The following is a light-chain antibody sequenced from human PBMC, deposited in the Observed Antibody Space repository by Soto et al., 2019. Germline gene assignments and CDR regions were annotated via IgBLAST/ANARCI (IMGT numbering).Light chain of an antibody. V-gene: IGKV3-15*01. Sequence: EIVMTQSPATLSVSPGERATLSCRASQSVTSKLAWYQQKPGQAPRLLIYGASTRATGIPARFTGSGSGTEFTLTISSLQSEDFAVYYCQHYNNWPPWTFGQGTKVEIK. CDR1: QSVTSK. CDR2: GAS. CDR3: QHYNNWPPWT. J-gene: IGKJ1*01.